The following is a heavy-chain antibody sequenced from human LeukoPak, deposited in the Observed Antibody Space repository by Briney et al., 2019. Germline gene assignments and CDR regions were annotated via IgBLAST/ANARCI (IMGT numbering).Heavy chain of an antibody. J-gene: IGHJ5*02. V-gene: IGHV3-33*01. CDR3: ASALDRLGATIAP. CDR2: MWDDGSNK. CDR1: GFTFSKHA. Sequence: GGSLRLSCAASGFTFSKHAMHWVRQAPGKGPEWVAVMWDDGSNKYYARSVEGRFTISRDNSKDTLYLQMNSLRVEDTALYYCASALDRLGATIAPWGQGTMVTVYS. D-gene: IGHD5-24*01.